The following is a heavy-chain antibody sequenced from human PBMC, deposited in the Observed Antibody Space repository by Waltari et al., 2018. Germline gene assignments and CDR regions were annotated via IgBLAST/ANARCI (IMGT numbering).Heavy chain of an antibody. CDR3: ARGVWYSNTPAKNWFDP. J-gene: IGHJ5*02. Sequence: QVQLVQSGAEVKKPGASVTVSCKASGYTFTGYYMHWVRQAPGQGLEWMGRIKPNSGGTNYAQKFQGRVTMTRDTSISTAYMELSRLRSDDTAVYYCARGVWYSNTPAKNWFDPWGQGTLVTVSS. CDR1: GYTFTGYY. D-gene: IGHD6-13*01. V-gene: IGHV1-2*06. CDR2: IKPNSGGT.